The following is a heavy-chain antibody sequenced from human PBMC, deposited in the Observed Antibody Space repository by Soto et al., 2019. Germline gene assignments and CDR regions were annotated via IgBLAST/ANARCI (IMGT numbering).Heavy chain of an antibody. V-gene: IGHV3-23*01. Sequence: GSLRLSCAASGFTFSSYAMSWVRQAPGKGLEWVSAISGSGGSTYYAGSVKGRFTISRDNSKNTLYLQMNSLRAEDTAVYYCAKDYDILTGYPDYWGQGTLVTVSS. J-gene: IGHJ4*02. D-gene: IGHD3-9*01. CDR3: AKDYDILTGYPDY. CDR2: ISGSGGST. CDR1: GFTFSSYA.